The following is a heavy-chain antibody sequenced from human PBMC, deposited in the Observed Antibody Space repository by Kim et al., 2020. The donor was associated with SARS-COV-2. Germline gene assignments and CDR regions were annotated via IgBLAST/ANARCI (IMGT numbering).Heavy chain of an antibody. Sequence: GGSLRLSCAASGFTFDDYAMHWVRQAPGKGLEWVSGISWNSGSIGYADSVKGRFTISRDNAKNSLYLQMNSLRAEDTALYYCAKAPKRWLQPYFDYWGQG. V-gene: IGHV3-9*01. CDR3: AKAPKRWLQPYFDY. D-gene: IGHD5-18*01. J-gene: IGHJ4*02. CDR2: ISWNSGSI. CDR1: GFTFDDYA.